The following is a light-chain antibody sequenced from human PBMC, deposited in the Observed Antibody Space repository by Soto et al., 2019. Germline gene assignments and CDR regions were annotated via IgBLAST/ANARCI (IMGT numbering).Light chain of an antibody. CDR1: QSISDNY. CDR2: GAS. CDR3: LRYPSSQWT. J-gene: IGKJ1*01. V-gene: IGKV3-20*01. Sequence: EIVLTQSPGSLSWWRREIATLSCRASQSISDNYLAWYQQKPGQAPRLLIFGASTRATGIPDRFSGSGSGTDFTLTITRLEPEDFAVYFCLRYPSSQWTFGPGTKVDIK.